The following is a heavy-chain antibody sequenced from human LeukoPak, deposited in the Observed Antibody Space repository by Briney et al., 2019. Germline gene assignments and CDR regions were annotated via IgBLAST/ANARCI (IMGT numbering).Heavy chain of an antibody. Sequence: GGSLRLSCAASGFTFSTYAMHWVRQAPGKGLEWVAVIPYDGSNKYYADSVKGRFTVSRENSKNRLYLQMNSLRAEDTAVYYCARAEGYGGELDSWGQGTLVTVSS. V-gene: IGHV3-30*04. CDR1: GFTFSTYA. J-gene: IGHJ4*02. CDR3: ARAEGYGGELDS. CDR2: IPYDGSNK. D-gene: IGHD4-23*01.